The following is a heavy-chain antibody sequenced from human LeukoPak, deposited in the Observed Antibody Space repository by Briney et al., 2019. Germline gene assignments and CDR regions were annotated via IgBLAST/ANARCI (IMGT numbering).Heavy chain of an antibody. Sequence: SETLSLTCAVYGGSFSGYYWSWIRQPPGKGLEWIGEINHSGSTNYNPSLESRVTISADTNTNQFSQKLSSVTAADAAVYYCARGQEIVFGELSFDPWGQGTLVTVSS. V-gene: IGHV4-34*01. J-gene: IGHJ5*02. CDR3: ARGQEIVFGELSFDP. CDR1: GGSFSGYY. D-gene: IGHD3-10*02. CDR2: INHSGST.